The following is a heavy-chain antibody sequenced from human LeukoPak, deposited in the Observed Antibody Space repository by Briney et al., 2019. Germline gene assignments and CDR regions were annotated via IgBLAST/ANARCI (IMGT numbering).Heavy chain of an antibody. Sequence: GGSLRLSCAASGFTFSSYAMHWVRQAPGKGLEWVAVISYDGSNKYYADSVKGRFTISRDNSKNTLYLQMNSLRAEDTAVYYCAGEGTYYDFWSGYSYHDYWGQGTLVTVSS. CDR2: ISYDGSNK. CDR1: GFTFSSYA. J-gene: IGHJ4*02. D-gene: IGHD3-3*01. V-gene: IGHV3-30*04. CDR3: AGEGTYYDFWSGYSYHDY.